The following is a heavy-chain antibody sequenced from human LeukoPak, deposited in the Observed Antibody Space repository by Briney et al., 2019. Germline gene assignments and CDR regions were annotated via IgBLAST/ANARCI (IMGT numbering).Heavy chain of an antibody. J-gene: IGHJ4*02. Sequence: SEALSLPFTVSGGSISSSSYYWGRTRPPPGKGVEWIGIIYYSGSTYYKPSLKSRVTISVDTSKNQFSLKLSSVTAADTAVYYCARWRDDFWSGYYTGIDYWGQGTLVTVSS. CDR2: IYYSGST. V-gene: IGHV4-39*07. CDR1: GGSISSSSYY. D-gene: IGHD3-3*01. CDR3: ARWRDDFWSGYYTGIDY.